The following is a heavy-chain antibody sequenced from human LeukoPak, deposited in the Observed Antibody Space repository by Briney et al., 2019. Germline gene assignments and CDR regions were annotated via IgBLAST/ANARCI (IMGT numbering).Heavy chain of an antibody. Sequence: GGSLRLSCAASGFSFSTHALHWVRQAPGQGLEWMGIINPSGGSTSYAQKFQGRVTMTRDTSTSTVYMELSSLRSEDTAVYYCARDTGYGASDAFDIWGQGTMVTVSS. J-gene: IGHJ3*02. D-gene: IGHD4-17*01. CDR2: INPSGGST. V-gene: IGHV1-46*01. CDR1: GFSFSTHA. CDR3: ARDTGYGASDAFDI.